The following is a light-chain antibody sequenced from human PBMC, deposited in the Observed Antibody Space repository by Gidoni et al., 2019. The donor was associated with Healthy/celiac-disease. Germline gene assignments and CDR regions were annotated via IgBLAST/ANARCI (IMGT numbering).Light chain of an antibody. V-gene: IGKV4-1*01. CDR1: QSVLYSSNNKNY. J-gene: IGKJ3*01. CDR3: QQYYSTPFT. CDR2: WAS. Sequence: DIVMTQSPDSLAVSLGERAPINCKSSQSVLYSSNNKNYLAWYQQKPGQPPKLLIYWASTREAGVPDRFSGSGSGTDFTLTISSLQAEDVAFYYCQQYYSTPFTFGPXTRVDIK.